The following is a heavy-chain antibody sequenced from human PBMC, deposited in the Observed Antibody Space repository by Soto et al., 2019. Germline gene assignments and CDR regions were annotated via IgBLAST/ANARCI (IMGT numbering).Heavy chain of an antibody. Sequence: QVQLVESGGGVVQPGRSLRLSCAASGFTFSSYGMHWVRQAPGKGLEWVAVIRYDGSNKYYADYVKGRFTISRDNSKNTLYLQMNSLRAEDTAVYYCARESFRYRITMIVVDAFDIWGQGTMVTVSS. J-gene: IGHJ3*02. CDR1: GFTFSSYG. D-gene: IGHD3-22*01. CDR3: ARESFRYRITMIVVDAFDI. V-gene: IGHV3-33*01. CDR2: IRYDGSNK.